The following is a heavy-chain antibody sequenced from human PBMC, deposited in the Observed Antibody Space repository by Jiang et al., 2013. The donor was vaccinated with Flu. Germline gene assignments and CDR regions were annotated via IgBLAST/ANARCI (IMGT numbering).Heavy chain of an antibody. V-gene: IGHV4-38-2*01. CDR2: VYHSGIT. D-gene: IGHD3-9*01. Sequence: LEWIGSVYHSGITYYNPSLKSRVTISVDTSKNQFSLKLSSVTAADTAVYYCARHGETYYDILTGSNWFDPWGQGTLVTVSS. CDR3: ARHGETYYDILTGSNWFDP. J-gene: IGHJ5*02.